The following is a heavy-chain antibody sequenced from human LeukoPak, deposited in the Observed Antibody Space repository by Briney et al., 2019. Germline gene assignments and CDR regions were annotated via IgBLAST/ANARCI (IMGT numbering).Heavy chain of an antibody. D-gene: IGHD3-10*01. J-gene: IGHJ6*02. V-gene: IGHV5-51*01. CDR2: VFPGDSNT. Sequence: GESLKISCNGSGDTFSSCWFCWGLRMPGRDLEWMVGVFPGDSNTIYSPSFQSQVTISADKSISPAYLQWSSLNASDTAVYYCARRDGSGPYNSFGMDVWGQGTTVTVSS. CDR1: GDTFSSCW. CDR3: ARRDGSGPYNSFGMDV.